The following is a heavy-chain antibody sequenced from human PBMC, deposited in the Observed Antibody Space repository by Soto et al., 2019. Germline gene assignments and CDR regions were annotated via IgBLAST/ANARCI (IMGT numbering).Heavy chain of an antibody. CDR1: GGSVSSGDYY. CDR3: ARDHRYCSSTSCHPYGMDV. D-gene: IGHD2-2*01. Sequence: SETLSLTCTVSGGSVSSGDYYWSWIRQPPXKGLEWVGYIYYSGSTNYNPSLKSRVTISVDTSKNQFSLKLSSVTAADTAVYYCARDHRYCSSTSCHPYGMDVWGQGTTVTVSS. J-gene: IGHJ6*02. V-gene: IGHV4-61*08. CDR2: IYYSGST.